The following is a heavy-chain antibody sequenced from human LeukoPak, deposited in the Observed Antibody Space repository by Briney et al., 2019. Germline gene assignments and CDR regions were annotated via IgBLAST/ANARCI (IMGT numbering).Heavy chain of an antibody. Sequence: SETLSLTCAVYGGSFSGYYWSWIRQPPGKGLEWIGEINHSGSTNYNPSLKSRVTISVDTSKNQFPLKLSSVTAADTAVYYCARGLGYDYVWGSYRPGFDYWGQGTLVTVSS. V-gene: IGHV4-34*01. CDR2: INHSGST. CDR1: GGSFSGYY. J-gene: IGHJ4*02. D-gene: IGHD3-16*02. CDR3: ARGLGYDYVWGSYRPGFDY.